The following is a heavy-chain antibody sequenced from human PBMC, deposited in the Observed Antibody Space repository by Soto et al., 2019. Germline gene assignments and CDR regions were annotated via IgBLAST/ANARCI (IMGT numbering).Heavy chain of an antibody. D-gene: IGHD6-6*01. J-gene: IGHJ6*02. Sequence: GESLKISCKGSGYSFTSYWISWVRQMPGKGLEWMGRIDPSNSYTNYSPSFQGHATISADKSISTAYLQWSSLKASDTAMYYCARHSIAARHRYYYYYGMDVWGQGTTVTVSS. CDR1: GYSFTSYW. CDR2: IDPSNSYT. V-gene: IGHV5-10-1*01. CDR3: ARHSIAARHRYYYYYGMDV.